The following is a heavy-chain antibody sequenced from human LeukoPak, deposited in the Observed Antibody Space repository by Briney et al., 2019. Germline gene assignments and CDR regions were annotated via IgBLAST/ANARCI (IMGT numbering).Heavy chain of an antibody. CDR3: ARAVTYFYGSVTYDCFDP. CDR2: IKSDGST. D-gene: IGHD3-10*01. CDR1: GFTFSSYW. J-gene: IGHJ5*02. Sequence: GGSLRLSCAASGFTFSSYWMHWVRHTPGKGLMWVSRIKSDGSTIYADSVKGRFTISRDNAKNTLYLQMNSMRADDTAMYYCARAVTYFYGSVTYDCFDPWGQGTLVTVSS. V-gene: IGHV3-74*01.